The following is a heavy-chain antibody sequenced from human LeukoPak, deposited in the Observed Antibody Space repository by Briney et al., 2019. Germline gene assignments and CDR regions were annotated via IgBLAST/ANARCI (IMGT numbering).Heavy chain of an antibody. V-gene: IGHV3-9*01. CDR1: GFTFDDYD. D-gene: IGHD6-6*01. CDR3: AKSLYSSSSPFDY. CDR2: ISWNSGSI. J-gene: IGHJ4*02. Sequence: GGSLRLSCAASGFTFDDYDMHWVRQAPGKGLEWVSGISWNSGSIGYADSVKGRFTISRDNAKNSLYLQMNSLRAEDTALYYCAKSLYSSSSPFDYWGQGTLVTVSS.